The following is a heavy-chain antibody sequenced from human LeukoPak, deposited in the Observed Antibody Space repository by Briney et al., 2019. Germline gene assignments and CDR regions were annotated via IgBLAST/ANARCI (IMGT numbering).Heavy chain of an antibody. CDR3: ANSWFGSSWSWDY. CDR1: GFTFSSHS. J-gene: IGHJ4*02. V-gene: IGHV3-23*01. Sequence: PGGSLRLSCAASGFTFSSHSMNWVRQAPGKGLQWVSTTSASGDSTYYSDSVKGRFAISRDNSKYTLYLQMNSLRAEDTAVYYCANSWFGSSWSWDYWGQGTLVTVPS. CDR2: TSASGDST. D-gene: IGHD6-13*01.